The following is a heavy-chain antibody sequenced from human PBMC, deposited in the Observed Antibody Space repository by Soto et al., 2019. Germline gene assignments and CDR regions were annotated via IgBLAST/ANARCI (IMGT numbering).Heavy chain of an antibody. J-gene: IGHJ4*02. CDR3: TRDVGTMVRGVQELSYYFDY. CDR2: IRSKAYGGTT. CDR1: GFTFGDYA. D-gene: IGHD3-10*01. Sequence: GGSLRLSXTASGFTFGDYAMSWFRQAPGKGLEWVGFIRSKAYGGTTEYAASVKGRFTISRDDPKSIAYLQMNSLKTEDTAVYYCTRDVGTMVRGVQELSYYFDYWGQGTLVTVSS. V-gene: IGHV3-49*03.